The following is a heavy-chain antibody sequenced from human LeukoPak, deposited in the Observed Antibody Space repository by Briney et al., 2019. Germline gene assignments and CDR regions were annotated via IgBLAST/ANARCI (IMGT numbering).Heavy chain of an antibody. CDR2: ISSSSSYI. CDR1: GVTLSNYA. CDR3: ATSRFDP. J-gene: IGHJ5*02. Sequence: GGSLRLSCVASGVTLSNYAMSWARQAPGKGLEWVSSISSSSSYIYYADSVKGRFTISRDNAKNSLYLQMNSLRAEDTAVYYCATSRFDPWGQGTLVTVSS. V-gene: IGHV3-21*01.